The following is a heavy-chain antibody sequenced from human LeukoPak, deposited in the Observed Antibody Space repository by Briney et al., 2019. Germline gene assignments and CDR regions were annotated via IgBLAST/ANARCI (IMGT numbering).Heavy chain of an antibody. J-gene: IGHJ4*02. D-gene: IGHD4/OR15-4a*01. CDR1: GFTFNTYA. CDR3: AKDMALTTFYFDS. CDR2: ISYDRSNA. V-gene: IGHV3-30*04. Sequence: PGGSLRLSCAASGFTFNTYAMHWVRQAPGKGLEWVSVISYDRSNAYYADSVRGRFTISRDNSKNTLYLQMNSLRAEDTAVYYCAKDMALTTFYFDSWGQGTLVTVSS.